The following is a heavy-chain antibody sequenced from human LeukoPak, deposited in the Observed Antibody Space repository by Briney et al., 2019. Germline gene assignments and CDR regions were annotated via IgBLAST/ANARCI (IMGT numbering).Heavy chain of an antibody. D-gene: IGHD2-21*02. CDR3: ARGCSGDWSL. V-gene: IGHV3-43*01. J-gene: IGHJ1*01. CDR1: GFDFGDYT. Sequence: PGGSLRLSCAVSGFDFGDYTMHWVRQPPGKGLEWVSLISWNSGSIKYTESVKGRFTISRDNAQTSLSLQMNSVRVEDTAVYYCARGCSGDWSLGGQGTPVTVSS. CDR2: ISWNSGSI.